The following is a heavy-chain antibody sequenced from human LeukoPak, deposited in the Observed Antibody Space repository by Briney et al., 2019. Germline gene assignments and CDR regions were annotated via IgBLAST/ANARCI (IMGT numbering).Heavy chain of an antibody. CDR2: IYHSGSS. V-gene: IGHV4-59*08. CDR3: ARLFRTNDGXYYYDY. Sequence: SETLSLTCTVSGGSISSYYWNWIRQPPGKGLEWIGYIYHSGSSNYNPSLTSRVIISLDTSKNQFSLKLSSVTAADTAVYYCARLFRTNDGXYYYDYWGQGTLVTVSS. D-gene: IGHD3-22*01. CDR1: GGSISSYY. J-gene: IGHJ4*02.